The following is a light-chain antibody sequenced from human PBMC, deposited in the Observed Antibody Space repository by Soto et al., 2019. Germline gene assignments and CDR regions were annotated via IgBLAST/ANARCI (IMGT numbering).Light chain of an antibody. J-gene: IGKJ3*01. V-gene: IGKV1-9*01. CDR2: GAS. Sequence: IQLTQSPSSLSASVGDRVTITCRASQGISSFLAWYQQKPGKAPKLLIYGASTLQSGVTSRFSGSGSGTDFTLTIGSLQPDDFATYYCQQLNSFPIPFGPGTKVDIK. CDR3: QQLNSFPIP. CDR1: QGISSF.